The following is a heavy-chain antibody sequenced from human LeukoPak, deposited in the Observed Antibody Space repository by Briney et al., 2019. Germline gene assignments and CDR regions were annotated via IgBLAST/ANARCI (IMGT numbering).Heavy chain of an antibody. CDR3: ARGTRDGYKDY. Sequence: RXSXXXXGFTXXXYGMHWVRQAPGKGLEWVAVIWYDGSNKYYADSVKGRFTISRDNSKNTLYLQMNSLRAEDTAVYYCARGTRDGYKDYWGQGTLVTVSS. CDR1: GFTXXXYG. J-gene: IGHJ4*02. D-gene: IGHD5-12*01. CDR2: IWYDGSNK. V-gene: IGHV3-33*01.